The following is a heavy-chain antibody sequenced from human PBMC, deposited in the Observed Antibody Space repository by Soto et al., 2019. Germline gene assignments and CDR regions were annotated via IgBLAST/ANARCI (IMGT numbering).Heavy chain of an antibody. CDR1: RFTFSTYA. CDR2: IWYDGINK. V-gene: IGHV3-33*01. D-gene: IGHD5-12*01. J-gene: IGHJ6*02. CDR3: ARGILRFLPYGMDV. Sequence: GGSLRLSCATTRFTFSTYAIHWVRQAPCKGLERYVVIWYDGINKFYADYVKGRFTISREISKSTLYLEVNSLRAEDTAVYYCARGILRFLPYGMDVWGQETTITISS.